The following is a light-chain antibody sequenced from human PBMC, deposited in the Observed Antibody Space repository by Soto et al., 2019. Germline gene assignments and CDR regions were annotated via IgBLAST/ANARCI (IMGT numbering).Light chain of an antibody. V-gene: IGKV3-11*01. J-gene: IGKJ1*01. CDR2: DAS. CDR1: QGVSSY. Sequence: EIVLTQAPATLSLSPGERATLSCRASQGVSSYLAWYQQKPGQAPRLLIYDASNRATGIPARFSGSGSGTDFTLTISSLEPEDVAVYYCQQRSNWPWTFGQGTKV. CDR3: QQRSNWPWT.